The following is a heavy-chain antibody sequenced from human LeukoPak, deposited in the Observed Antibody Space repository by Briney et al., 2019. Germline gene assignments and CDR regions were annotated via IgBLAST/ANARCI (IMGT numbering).Heavy chain of an antibody. V-gene: IGHV4-59*08. CDR1: GGSIGSYY. J-gene: IGHJ5*02. D-gene: IGHD3/OR15-3a*01. CDR2: TSNGGST. CDR3: ARHVDWLDNWFDP. Sequence: SETLSLTCTVSGGSIGSYYWSWIRQPPGKGLEWIGYTSNGGSTKYSPSLESRLSISVDTSKNQISLRLNSVTAADTAVYYCARHVDWLDNWFDPRGQGTLVTVSS.